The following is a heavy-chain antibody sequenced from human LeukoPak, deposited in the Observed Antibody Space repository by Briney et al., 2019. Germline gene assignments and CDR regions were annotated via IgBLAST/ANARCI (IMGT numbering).Heavy chain of an antibody. CDR3: ARGVPPSYSSAWYVNY. D-gene: IGHD6-19*01. Sequence: ASVKVSCKASGYTFTGYYMHWVRQAPGQGLERMGWINPNSGDTNYAQKFQGRVTMTRDTSISTAYMELSRLGSDDTAVYYCARGVPPSYSSAWYVNYWGQGTLVTVS. V-gene: IGHV1-2*02. CDR2: INPNSGDT. CDR1: GYTFTGYY. J-gene: IGHJ4*02.